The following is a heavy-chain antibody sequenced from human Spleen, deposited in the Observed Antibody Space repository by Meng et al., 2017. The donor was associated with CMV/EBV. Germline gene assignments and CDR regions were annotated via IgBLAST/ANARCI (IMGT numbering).Heavy chain of an antibody. J-gene: IGHJ5*02. Sequence: SGGTLNSHTISWVRQAPGQGLEWMGRIIPILDIVNYAQKFQGRLTVTADKSTDTAYVELTSLRSEDTAVYYCARDRSSAAGGWFDPWGQGTLVTVSS. V-gene: IGHV1-69*02. D-gene: IGHD6-13*01. CDR3: ARDRSSAAGGWFDP. CDR2: IIPILDIV. CDR1: GGTLNSHT.